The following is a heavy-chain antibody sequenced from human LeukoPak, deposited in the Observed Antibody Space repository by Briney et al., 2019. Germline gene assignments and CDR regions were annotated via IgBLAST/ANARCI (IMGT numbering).Heavy chain of an antibody. CDR1: AYDFTGYY. V-gene: IGHV1-2*02. D-gene: IGHD3-10*01. CDR2: INPNSGGT. Sequence: ASVKVSCKVVAYDFTGYYIHWVRQAPGQGLEWMGWINPNSGGTNYAQKFQGRVTMTRDTSISTAYMELSRLRSDDTAVYYCARGGAVTVLPDYWGQGTLVTVSS. CDR3: ARGGAVTVLPDY. J-gene: IGHJ4*02.